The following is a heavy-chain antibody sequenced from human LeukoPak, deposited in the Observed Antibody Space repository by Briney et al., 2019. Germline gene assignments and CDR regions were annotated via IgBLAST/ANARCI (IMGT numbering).Heavy chain of an antibody. CDR1: GFTFNKYA. CDR2: MPHDGNT. CDR3: ARGRESESNSWYINY. Sequence: PGGSLRLSCAASGFTFNKYAIHWVRQAPGKGLEWVAVMPHDGNTYYVDSVKGRFTISRDNSKNTLYLQMNSLRADDTAVYYCARGRESESNSWYINYWGQGTLVTVSS. D-gene: IGHD1-26*01. J-gene: IGHJ4*02. V-gene: IGHV3-30*04.